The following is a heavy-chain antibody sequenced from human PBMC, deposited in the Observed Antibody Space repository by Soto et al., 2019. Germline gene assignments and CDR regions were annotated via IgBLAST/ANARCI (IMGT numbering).Heavy chain of an antibody. J-gene: IGHJ4*02. CDR1: GVSVNSDSYY. D-gene: IGHD6-6*01. Sequence: SETLSLTSTVSGVSVNSDSYYWSWIRQPPGKGLEWIGYIYYTGSTTYNPSLMSRVTISLDTSRNHFSLSLSSVTAADTAVFYCAREFSNSPEAFDFWGRGTLVPVCS. CDR2: IYYTGST. V-gene: IGHV4-61*03. CDR3: AREFSNSPEAFDF.